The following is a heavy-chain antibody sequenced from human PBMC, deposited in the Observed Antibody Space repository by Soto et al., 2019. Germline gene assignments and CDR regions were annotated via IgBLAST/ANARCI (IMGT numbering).Heavy chain of an antibody. CDR3: ARSGKGVVRVPIGSPAGWFDP. CDR2: ICGSGRT. J-gene: IGHJ5*02. D-gene: IGHD3-10*01. V-gene: IGHV4-4*07. CDR1: GGSLTSFY. Sequence: QVQLQESGPSLVRPSETLSLTCSVSGGSLTSFYWSWIRQPAGKGLEWVGRICGSGRTTYNPSLNSRVIMSPAVSLNQDSLKLSSVAAADTAVYFCARSGKGVVRVPIGSPAGWFDPWGRGTLVTVSS.